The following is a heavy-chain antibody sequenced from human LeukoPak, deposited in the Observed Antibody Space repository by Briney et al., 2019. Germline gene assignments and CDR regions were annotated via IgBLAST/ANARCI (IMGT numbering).Heavy chain of an antibody. Sequence: SETLSLTCTVSGGSISSYYWSWIRQPPGKGLEGIGYIYYRGSTNYNPSLKNRVTISVDTSKNQFSLKLSSVTAADTAVYYCASSSWYGKFDYWGQGTLVTVSS. CDR3: ASSSWYGKFDY. V-gene: IGHV4-59*08. D-gene: IGHD6-13*01. CDR1: GGSISSYY. CDR2: IYYRGST. J-gene: IGHJ4*02.